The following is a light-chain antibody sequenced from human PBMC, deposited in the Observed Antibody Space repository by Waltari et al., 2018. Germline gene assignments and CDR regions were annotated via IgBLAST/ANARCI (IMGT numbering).Light chain of an antibody. Sequence: QSALTQPASVSGSPGQSITISCPGTSSDVGFYNFVSCYQQHPGKTPKLMIYDVSERPSGVSNRFSGSKSGNTASLTISGLQAEDEADYYCNSYAGSSSWVFGGGTKLTVL. V-gene: IGLV2-14*01. CDR2: DVS. CDR1: SSDVGFYNF. CDR3: NSYAGSSSWV. J-gene: IGLJ3*02.